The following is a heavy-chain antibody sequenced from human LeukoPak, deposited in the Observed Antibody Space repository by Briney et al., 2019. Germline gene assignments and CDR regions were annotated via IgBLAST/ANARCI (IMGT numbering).Heavy chain of an antibody. CDR3: AIYSGYYDY. Sequence: GSSVRVSCKASGGTFSSYAISWVRQAPGQGLEWMGRIIPILGIANYAQKFQGRVTITADKSTSTAYMELSSLRSEDTAVYYCAIYSGYYDYWGQGTLVTVSS. D-gene: IGHD4-23*01. J-gene: IGHJ4*02. CDR2: IIPILGIA. V-gene: IGHV1-69*04. CDR1: GGTFSSYA.